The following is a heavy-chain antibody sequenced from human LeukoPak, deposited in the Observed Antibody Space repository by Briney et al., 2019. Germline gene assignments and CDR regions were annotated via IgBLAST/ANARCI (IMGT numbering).Heavy chain of an antibody. D-gene: IGHD1-1*01. CDR2: INSDGSST. CDR1: RFTFSSYW. V-gene: IGHV3-74*01. CDR3: ARDYKIGWFDP. J-gene: IGHJ5*02. Sequence: PGGSLRLSCAASRFTFSSYWMHWVRQAPGKGLVWVSRINSDGSSTSYADSVKGRFTISRDNAKNTLYLQMNSPRAEDTAVYYCARDYKIGWFDPWGQGTLVTVSS.